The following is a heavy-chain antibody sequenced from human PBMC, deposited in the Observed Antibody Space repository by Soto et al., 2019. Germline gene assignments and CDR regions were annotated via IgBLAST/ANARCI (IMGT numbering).Heavy chain of an antibody. D-gene: IGHD3-3*01. CDR2: ISAYNGNT. Sequence: ASVKVSCKASGYTFTSYGISWVRQAPGQGLEWMGWISAYNGNTNYAQKLQGRVTMTTDTSTSTAYMELGSLRSDDTAVYYCAREYYDFWSGYYRGYYYYYMDVWGKGTTVTVSS. V-gene: IGHV1-18*01. J-gene: IGHJ6*03. CDR1: GYTFTSYG. CDR3: AREYYDFWSGYYRGYYYYYMDV.